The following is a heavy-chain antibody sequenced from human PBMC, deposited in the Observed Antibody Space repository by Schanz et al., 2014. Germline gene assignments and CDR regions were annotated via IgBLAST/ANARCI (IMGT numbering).Heavy chain of an antibody. V-gene: IGHV3-23*01. CDR3: AKYRGYYRVSGSYRELEY. CDR2: ISASGGTT. CDR1: GFTFSAYA. Sequence: EVQPLESGGGLVQPGGSLRLSCAASGFTFSAYAMTWVRQIPGKGLEWVSAISASGGTTYYADSVKGRFTISRDNSKNTLYLQMNSLRPEDTAVYYCAKYRGYYRVSGSYRELEYWGQGTLVTVSS. D-gene: IGHD3-10*01. J-gene: IGHJ4*02.